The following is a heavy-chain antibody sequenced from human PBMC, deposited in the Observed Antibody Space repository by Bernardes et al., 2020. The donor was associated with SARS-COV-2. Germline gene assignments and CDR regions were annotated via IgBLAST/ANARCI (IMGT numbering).Heavy chain of an antibody. V-gene: IGHV4-61*01. CDR3: AGGLAIFEY. J-gene: IGHJ4*02. D-gene: IGHD3-9*01. CDR1: GASVSSPTSY. Sequence: SETLSLTRTVSGASVSSPTSYWSWIRQPPGEGLEWIGYMHYGGSANYNPSVKSRVSISVDTSKNQFSLKLTSVTAADTAVYYCAGGLAIFEYWSQGTLVSVTS. CDR2: MHYGGSA.